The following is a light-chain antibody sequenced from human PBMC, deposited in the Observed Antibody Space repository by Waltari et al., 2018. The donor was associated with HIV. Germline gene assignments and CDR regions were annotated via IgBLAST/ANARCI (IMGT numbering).Light chain of an antibody. J-gene: IGKJ1*01. CDR2: DAS. CDR1: QSVGSY. V-gene: IGKV3-11*01. Sequence: EIVLTQSPASWSLYLGGRATLSCSASQSVGSYFGWYQQKPGQAPRLLIYDASNRATVIPARFSGSGSGTDFTLTISSLEPEDFAVYYCQQRSDWPPTFGQGTKVEIK. CDR3: QQRSDWPPT.